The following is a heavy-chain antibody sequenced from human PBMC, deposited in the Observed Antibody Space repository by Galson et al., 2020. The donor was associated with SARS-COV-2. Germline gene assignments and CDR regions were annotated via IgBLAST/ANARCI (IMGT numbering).Heavy chain of an antibody. CDR3: ARWEMATAFDY. D-gene: IGHD5-18*01. CDR2: IYYRGST. V-gene: IGHV4-59*01. Sequence: SETLSLTCTVSGGSIRSYYWSWIRQPPGKGLEWIGYIYYRGSTNYNPSLKSRVTISVDTSKNQFSLKLSSVTAADTAVYYCARWEMATAFDYWGQGTLVTVSP. CDR1: GGSIRSYY. J-gene: IGHJ4*02.